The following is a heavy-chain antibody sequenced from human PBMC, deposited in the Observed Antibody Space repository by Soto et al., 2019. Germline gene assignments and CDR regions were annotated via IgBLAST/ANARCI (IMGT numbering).Heavy chain of an antibody. Sequence: SGPTLVNPTQTLTLTCTFSGFSLSTSGMCVSWIRQPPGKALEWLARIDWDDDKYYSTSLKTRLTISKDTSKNQVVLTMTNMDPVDTATYYCARTARDENFDSNFDYWGQGTLVTVSS. CDR2: IDWDDDK. D-gene: IGHD1-7*01. CDR1: GFSLSTSGMC. V-gene: IGHV2-70*11. J-gene: IGHJ4*02. CDR3: ARTARDENFDSNFDY.